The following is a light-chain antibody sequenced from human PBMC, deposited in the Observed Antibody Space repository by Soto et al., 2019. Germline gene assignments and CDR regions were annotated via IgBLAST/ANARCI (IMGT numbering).Light chain of an antibody. CDR3: SSYTSSSTQDV. J-gene: IGLJ1*01. CDR2: DVS. CDR1: SSDVGGYNY. V-gene: IGLV2-14*01. Sequence: SALTQPASVTGSHGQSITISCTRTSSDVGGYNYVSWYQQHPGKAPKLMIYDVSNRPSGVSNRFSGSKSGNTASLTISGLQAEDEADYYCSSYTSSSTQDVFGTGTKVTVL.